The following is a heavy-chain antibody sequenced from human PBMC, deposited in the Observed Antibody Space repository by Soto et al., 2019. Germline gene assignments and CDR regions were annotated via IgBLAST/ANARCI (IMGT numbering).Heavy chain of an antibody. D-gene: IGHD6-13*01. CDR2: ISGSGGST. CDR3: AKAIAAAGTKGIEDY. CDR1: GFTFSSYA. J-gene: IGHJ4*02. V-gene: IGHV3-23*01. Sequence: HPGGSLRLSCAASGFTFSSYAMSWVRQAPGKGLEWVSAISGSGGSTYYADSVKGRFTISRDNSKNTLYLQMNSLRAEDTAVYYCAKAIAAAGTKGIEDYWGQGTLVTVSS.